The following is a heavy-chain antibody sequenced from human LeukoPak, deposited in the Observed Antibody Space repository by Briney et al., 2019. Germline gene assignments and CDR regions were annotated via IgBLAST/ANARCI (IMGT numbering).Heavy chain of an antibody. J-gene: IGHJ4*02. CDR1: GFTLSSYW. CDR2: IKEDGSEK. CDR3: ARARATGEFDC. D-gene: IGHD1-26*01. V-gene: IGHV3-7*01. Sequence: GGSLRPSCAVSGFTLSSYWMSWVRQSPEKGLEWVANIKEDGSEKYYVDSVKGRFIISRDNAKNSLYLQMNSLRAEDTAVYFCARARATGEFDCWGQGTLVTVSS.